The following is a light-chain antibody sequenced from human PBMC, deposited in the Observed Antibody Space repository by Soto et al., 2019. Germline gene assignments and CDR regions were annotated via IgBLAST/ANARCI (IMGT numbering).Light chain of an antibody. J-gene: IGKJ1*01. CDR1: QSISSW. CDR3: QQYESYSPWT. V-gene: IGKV1-5*01. Sequence: IQMTQSPSALPASLGDRATITCRASQSISSWLAWYQQKPGKAPKLMIYDASTLQSGVPSRYSGSGSGTEFTLTISNLQHDDFANYYCQQYESYSPWTFGQGTKVDIK. CDR2: DAS.